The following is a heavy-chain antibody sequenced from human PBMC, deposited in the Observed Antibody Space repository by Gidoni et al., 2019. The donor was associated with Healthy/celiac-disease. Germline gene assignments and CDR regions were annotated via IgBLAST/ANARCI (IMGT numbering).Heavy chain of an antibody. CDR3: ANPGWGRGRGY. CDR1: GFTFSSYA. V-gene: IGHV3-23*04. CDR2: ISGSGGST. J-gene: IGHJ4*02. Sequence: EVQLVESGGGLVQPGGSLRPSCAASGFTFSSYAMGWVRQAPGKGLEWVSAISGSGGSTYYADSVKGRFTISRDNSKNTLYLQMNSLRAEDTAVYYCANPGWGRGRGYWGQGTLVTVSS. D-gene: IGHD3-16*01.